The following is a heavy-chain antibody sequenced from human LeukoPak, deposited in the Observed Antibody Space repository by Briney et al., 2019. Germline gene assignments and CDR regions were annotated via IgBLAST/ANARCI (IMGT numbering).Heavy chain of an antibody. J-gene: IGHJ6*02. CDR2: IIPIFGTA. D-gene: IGHD5-18*01. V-gene: IGHV1-69*13. CDR3: ASINSGYSYGANYYGMDV. CDR1: GGTFSSYA. Sequence: SVKVSCKASGGTFSSYAISWVRQAPGQGLEWMGGIIPIFGTANYAQKFQGRVTITADESTSTAYMELSSLRSEDTAVYYCASINSGYSYGANYYGMDVWGQGTTVTVSS.